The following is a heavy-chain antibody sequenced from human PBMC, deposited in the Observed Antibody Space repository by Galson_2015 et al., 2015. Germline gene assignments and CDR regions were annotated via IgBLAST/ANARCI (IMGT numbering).Heavy chain of an antibody. Sequence: SLRLSCAASGFTFSDHYMDWVRQAPGKGLEWVGRTRNKANSYTTEYAASVKGRFTISRDDSKNSLYLQMNSLKTEDTAVYYCAREPVPYDSSGFYQIPDPEYYFDYWGQGTLVTVSS. CDR2: TRNKANSYTT. CDR3: AREPVPYDSSGFYQIPDPEYYFDY. D-gene: IGHD3-22*01. CDR1: GFTFSDHY. V-gene: IGHV3-72*01. J-gene: IGHJ4*02.